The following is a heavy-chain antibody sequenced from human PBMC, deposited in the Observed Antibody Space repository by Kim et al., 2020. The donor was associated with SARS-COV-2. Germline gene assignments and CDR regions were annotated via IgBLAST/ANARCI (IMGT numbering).Heavy chain of an antibody. V-gene: IGHV7-4-1*02. CDR3: ARVWGYGMDV. Sequence: PTSAQAFTGRFVLSVDTSVSTAYLQINSLKAEDTAVYYCARVWGYGMDVWGQGTTVTVSS. J-gene: IGHJ6*02. CDR2: P. D-gene: IGHD3-16*01.